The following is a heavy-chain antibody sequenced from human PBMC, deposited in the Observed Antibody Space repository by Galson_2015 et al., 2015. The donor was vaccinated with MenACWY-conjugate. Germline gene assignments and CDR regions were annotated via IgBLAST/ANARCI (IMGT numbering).Heavy chain of an antibody. V-gene: IGHV4-39*07. D-gene: IGHD4-17*01. CDR1: GGSITNSSDY. CDR2: IDYSGTT. J-gene: IGHJ5*02. CDR3: ARDSDGDNDWFDP. Sequence: LTCTVSGGSITNSSDYWGWIRQPPGKGLEWIVRIDYSGTTHYNPSLKSRVTISLDTSKSQFSLSLRSVTAADTAIYYCARDSDGDNDWFDPWGQGTLVTVSS.